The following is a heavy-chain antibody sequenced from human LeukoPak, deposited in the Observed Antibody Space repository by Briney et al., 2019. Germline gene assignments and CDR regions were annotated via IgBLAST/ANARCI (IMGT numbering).Heavy chain of an antibody. D-gene: IGHD3-3*01. CDR1: RGSIDSTNYY. Sequence: SETLSLTCSVSRGSIDSTNYYWAWIRQPPGKGLEWIGSIYYSGSTYYNPSLKSRVTISVDTSKNQFSLKLSSVTAADTAVYYCAREWGDFWSGPEGLLESGFDPWGQGTLVTVSS. CDR2: IYYSGST. V-gene: IGHV4-39*07. J-gene: IGHJ5*02. CDR3: AREWGDFWSGPEGLLESGFDP.